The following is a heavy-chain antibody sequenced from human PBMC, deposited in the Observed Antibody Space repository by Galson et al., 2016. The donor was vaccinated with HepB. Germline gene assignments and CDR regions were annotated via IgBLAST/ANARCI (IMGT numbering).Heavy chain of an antibody. D-gene: IGHD3-16*02. CDR2: IYWDDDK. CDR1: GFALTTSGVG. Sequence: ALVKPTQTLTLTCTFSGFALTTSGVGVGWIRQTPGKALEWLALIYWDDDKRYSPSLKRRLSITKDTSKNQVVLTLTNVDPADTATYYCTHAEIHFREVSHDHWGQGTLVAVSS. V-gene: IGHV2-5*02. J-gene: IGHJ4*02. CDR3: THAEIHFREVSHDH.